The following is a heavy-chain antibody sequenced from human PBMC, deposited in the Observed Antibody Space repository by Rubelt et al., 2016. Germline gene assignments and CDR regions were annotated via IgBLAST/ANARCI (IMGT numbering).Heavy chain of an antibody. CDR1: GGTFSSYA. D-gene: IGHD2-2*01. Sequence: QVQLVQSGAEVKKPGSSVKVSCKASGGTFSSYAISWVRQAPGQGLEWMGWINPNSGGTNYAQKFQGRVTMTRDTSISTAYMGVSRLRSDDTAVYYCARVRCSSTSCYLNVGNWFDPWGQGTLVTVSS. CDR2: INPNSGGT. CDR3: ARVRCSSTSCYLNVGNWFDP. J-gene: IGHJ5*02. V-gene: IGHV1-2*02.